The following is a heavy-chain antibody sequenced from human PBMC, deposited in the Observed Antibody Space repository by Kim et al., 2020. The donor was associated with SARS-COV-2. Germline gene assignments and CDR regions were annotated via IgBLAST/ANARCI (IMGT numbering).Heavy chain of an antibody. Sequence: SLKSRVTISVDTSKNQFSLKLSSVTAADTAVYYCARSVYDSSGTREYFDYWGQGTLVTVSS. CDR3: ARSVYDSSGTREYFDY. V-gene: IGHV4-39*07. D-gene: IGHD3-22*01. J-gene: IGHJ4*02.